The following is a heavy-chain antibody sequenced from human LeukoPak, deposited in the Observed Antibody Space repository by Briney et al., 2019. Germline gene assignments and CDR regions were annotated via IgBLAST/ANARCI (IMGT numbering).Heavy chain of an antibody. CDR1: GFMFHDYA. V-gene: IGHV3-43*02. Sequence: GGSLGLSCAAPGFMFHDYAIHWVRQAPGKGLEWVSLISGDGGSTFYADSVKGRFTISRDNSKNSLYLQLNSLRSDDTALYYCARESESSGWYDYWGQGTLVTVSS. J-gene: IGHJ4*02. CDR2: ISGDGGST. CDR3: ARESESSGWYDY. D-gene: IGHD6-19*01.